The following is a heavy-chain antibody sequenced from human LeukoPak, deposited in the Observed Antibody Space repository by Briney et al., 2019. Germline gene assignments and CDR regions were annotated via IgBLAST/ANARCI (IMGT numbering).Heavy chain of an antibody. J-gene: IGHJ6*03. D-gene: IGHD3-3*01. Sequence: AASVKVSCKASGYTFTGYYMHWVRQAPGQGLEWMGWINPNSGGTNYAQKFQGRVTMTRDASISTAYMELSRLRSDDTAVYYCARPNWSGKNPNYYYYMDVWGKGTTVTVSS. CDR2: INPNSGGT. CDR1: GYTFTGYY. CDR3: ARPNWSGKNPNYYYYMDV. V-gene: IGHV1-2*02.